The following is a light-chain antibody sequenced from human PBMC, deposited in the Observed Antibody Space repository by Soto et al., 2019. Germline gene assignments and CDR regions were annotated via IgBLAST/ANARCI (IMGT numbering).Light chain of an antibody. CDR3: QQSYTTPRT. J-gene: IGKJ1*01. Sequence: DIQMTQSPSSLSASVGDRVTITCRTSQTINNYLNWYQQKPGKAPRLLIYATSTLQSGAPSRFTGSGSGTDFTLTISSLQPEDFTTYYSQQSYTTPRTFGQWNKVEIK. CDR2: ATS. CDR1: QTINNY. V-gene: IGKV1-39*01.